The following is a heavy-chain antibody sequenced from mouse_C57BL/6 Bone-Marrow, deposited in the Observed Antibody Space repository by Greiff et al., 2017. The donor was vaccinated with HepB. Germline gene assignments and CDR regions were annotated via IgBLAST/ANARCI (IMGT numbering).Heavy chain of an antibody. D-gene: IGHD2-1*01. CDR1: GYTFTSYG. CDR3: ASRGGYGNYGDAMDY. CDR2: IYPRSGNT. V-gene: IGHV1-81*01. J-gene: IGHJ4*01. Sequence: QVQLQQSGAELARPGASVKLSCKASGYTFTSYGISWVKQRTGQGLEWIGEIYPRSGNTYYNEKFKGKATLTADKSSITAYMELRSLTSEDSAVYFCASRGGYGNYGDAMDYWGQGTSVTVSS.